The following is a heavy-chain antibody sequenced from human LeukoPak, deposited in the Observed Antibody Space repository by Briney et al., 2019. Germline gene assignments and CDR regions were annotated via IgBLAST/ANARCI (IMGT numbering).Heavy chain of an antibody. CDR3: AKDRYCSTTSCFAGQFDP. J-gene: IGHJ5*02. CDR1: GFTFSNYA. D-gene: IGHD2-2*01. Sequence: GGSLRLSCAASGFTFSNYAMSWVRQAPGKGLEWVSSIGGSTGPTYYAASVMGRFTISRDNSKNTLYLQMNSLRAEDTAVYYCAKDRYCSTTSCFAGQFDPWGQGTLVTVSS. CDR2: IGGSTGPT. V-gene: IGHV3-23*01.